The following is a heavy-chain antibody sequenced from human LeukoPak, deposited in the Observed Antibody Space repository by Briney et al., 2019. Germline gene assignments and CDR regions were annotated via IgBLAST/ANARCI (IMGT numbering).Heavy chain of an antibody. V-gene: IGHV4-59*08. Sequence: PSETLSLTCTVSGGSISGSYWSWIQQSPGKALEWIGYIYYSGSTNYNPSLKSRVIMSRDTSKNQFSLNLTSVTAADTAVYFCARQAYCSTSNCYPFGPWGQGTLATVSS. CDR2: IYYSGST. CDR3: ARQAYCSTSNCYPFGP. CDR1: GGSISGSY. D-gene: IGHD2-2*01. J-gene: IGHJ5*02.